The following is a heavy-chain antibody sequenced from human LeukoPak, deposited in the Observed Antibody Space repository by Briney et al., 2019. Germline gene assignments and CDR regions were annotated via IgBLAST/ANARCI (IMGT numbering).Heavy chain of an antibody. CDR3: ARQGWAYYDFWSGSFDY. CDR1: GYSFTSYW. V-gene: IGHV5-51*01. CDR2: IYPGDSDT. Sequence: GESLKISCKGSGYSFTSYWIGWVRQMPGKGLEWMGIIYPGDSDTRYSPSFQGQVTISADKSITTAYLQWSSLKASDTAMYYCARQGWAYYDFWSGSFDYWGQGTLVTVSS. J-gene: IGHJ4*02. D-gene: IGHD3-3*01.